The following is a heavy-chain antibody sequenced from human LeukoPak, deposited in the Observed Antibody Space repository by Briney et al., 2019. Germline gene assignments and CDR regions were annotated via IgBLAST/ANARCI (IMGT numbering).Heavy chain of an antibody. V-gene: IGHV4-59*01. CDR1: GGSISSYY. J-gene: IGHJ5*02. CDR2: IYYSGST. CDR3: ARAAYSSSWTGFGNWFDP. D-gene: IGHD6-13*01. Sequence: SETLSLTCTVSGGSISSYYWSWIRQPPGKGLEWIGYIYYSGSTNYNPSLKSRVTISVDTSKNQFSLELSSVTAADTAVYYCARAAYSSSWTGFGNWFDPWGQGTLVTVSS.